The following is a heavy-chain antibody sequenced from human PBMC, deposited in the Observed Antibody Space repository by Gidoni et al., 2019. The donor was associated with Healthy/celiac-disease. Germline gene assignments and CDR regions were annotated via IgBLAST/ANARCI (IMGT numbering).Heavy chain of an antibody. CDR1: GRTLRSYG. V-gene: IGHV3-33*01. CDR3: ARGSGDYVPLVDY. Sequence: QVQLVESGGGVVQPGRSLRHSCAACGRTLRSYGMHWVRQAPGKGLEWVAVIWYDGSNKYYADSVKGRFTISRDNSKNTLYLQMNSLRAEDTAVYYCARGSGDYVPLVDYWGQGTLVTVSS. CDR2: IWYDGSNK. D-gene: IGHD2-21*02. J-gene: IGHJ4*02.